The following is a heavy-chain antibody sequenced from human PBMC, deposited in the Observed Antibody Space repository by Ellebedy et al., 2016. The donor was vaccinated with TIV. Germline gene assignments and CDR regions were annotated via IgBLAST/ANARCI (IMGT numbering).Heavy chain of an antibody. CDR3: AKDLATVETNEPHWSNRYYYGMDV. CDR1: GFTFTTYA. V-gene: IGHV3-23*01. J-gene: IGHJ6*02. D-gene: IGHD4-23*01. CDR2: IGTGGST. Sequence: GESLKISCAASGFTFTTYAMHWVRQAPGKGLEWVSGIGTGGSTYYADSVKGRFTISRDNSKNTLYPQMNSLRAEDTAVYYCAKDLATVETNEPHWSNRYYYGMDVWGQGTTVTVSS.